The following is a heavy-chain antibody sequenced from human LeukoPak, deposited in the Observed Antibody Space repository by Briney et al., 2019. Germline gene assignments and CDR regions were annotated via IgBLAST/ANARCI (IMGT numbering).Heavy chain of an antibody. CDR1: GGSMSSSNYY. Sequence: SETLSLTCTVSGGSMSSSNYYWGWIRQPPGKGLEWIVSDSYSGSTYYNPSLKSRLTIPVHTPKTQFSLKLSSVTAADTAVYYCARHGWSDTPLPELYYFDSWGQGNLVTVSS. J-gene: IGHJ4*02. CDR2: DSYSGST. V-gene: IGHV4-39*01. CDR3: ARHGWSDTPLPELYYFDS. D-gene: IGHD2-15*01.